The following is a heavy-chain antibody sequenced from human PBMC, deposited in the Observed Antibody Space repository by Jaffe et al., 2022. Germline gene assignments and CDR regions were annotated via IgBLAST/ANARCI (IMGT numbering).Heavy chain of an antibody. D-gene: IGHD3-10*01. CDR3: ARGGTGSWSEFDI. Sequence: EVQLVESGGGLIQPGGSLRLSCAASGFSLSRYWMNWVRQYPGKGLVWVSRVKDDGTGTIYTDSVKGRFTISRDSATNTMYLQMNSLRGDDTGVYYCARGGTGSWSEFDIWGQGTMVTVSS. J-gene: IGHJ3*02. CDR2: VKDDGTGT. CDR1: GFSLSRYW. V-gene: IGHV3-74*01.